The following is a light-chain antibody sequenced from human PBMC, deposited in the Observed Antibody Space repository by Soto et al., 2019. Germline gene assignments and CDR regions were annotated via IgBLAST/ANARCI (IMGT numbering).Light chain of an antibody. CDR2: DAS. V-gene: IGKV1-33*01. CDR1: QTISSW. Sequence: DIQMTQSPSTLSGSVGDRVTITCRASQTISSWLAWYQQKPGKAPKLLIYDASNLETGVPSRFSGSGSGTDFTFTISSLRPEDIATYYCQQYDNFPWTFGLGTKVEIK. CDR3: QQYDNFPWT. J-gene: IGKJ1*01.